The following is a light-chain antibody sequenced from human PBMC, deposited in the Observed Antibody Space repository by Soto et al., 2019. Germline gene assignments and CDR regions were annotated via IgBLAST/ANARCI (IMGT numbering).Light chain of an antibody. CDR3: QQYGSSPRK. J-gene: IGKJ1*01. CDR2: GAS. V-gene: IGKV3-20*01. CDR1: QSVSSSY. Sequence: EIVLTQSPGTLSLSPGERATLSCRASQSVSSSYLAWYQQKPGQAPRLLIYGASSRATGIPDRFSGGGSGTDFTLTISRLEPEDFAVYYCQQYGSSPRKFGQGTKVDIK.